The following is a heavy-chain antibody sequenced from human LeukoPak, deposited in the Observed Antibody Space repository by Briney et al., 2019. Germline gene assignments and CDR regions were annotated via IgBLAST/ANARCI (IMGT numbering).Heavy chain of an antibody. J-gene: IGHJ4*02. V-gene: IGHV3-7*01. CDR1: GFTFSSYW. CDR2: IKQDGSEK. D-gene: IGHD6-13*01. Sequence: PGGSLRLSCAASGFTFSSYWMSWVRQAPGKGLEWVANIKQDGSEKYYVDSVKGRFTISRDNAKNSLYLQMNSLRAEDTAVCYCARATSYSSSWYDEGYYFDYWGQGTPVTVSS. CDR3: ARATSYSSSWYDEGYYFDY.